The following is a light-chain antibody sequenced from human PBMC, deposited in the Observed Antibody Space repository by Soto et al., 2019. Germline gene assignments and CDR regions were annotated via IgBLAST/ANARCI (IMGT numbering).Light chain of an antibody. Sequence: QSALAQPSSVSGSPGQSITISCTGTSTDVGGYNYVSWYQHHSGKAPKLLIYEVTNRPSGISDRFSGPKSVNTASLTISDLQAEVESDYYCGSYSSTDTPFVFGTGTKVTVL. V-gene: IGLV2-14*01. J-gene: IGLJ1*01. CDR3: GSYSSTDTPFV. CDR2: EVT. CDR1: STDVGGYNY.